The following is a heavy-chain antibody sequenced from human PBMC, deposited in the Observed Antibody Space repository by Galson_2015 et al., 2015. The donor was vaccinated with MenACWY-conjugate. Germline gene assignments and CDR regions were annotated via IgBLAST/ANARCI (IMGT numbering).Heavy chain of an antibody. CDR3: AFSTGFDF. CDR2: IKTDAVTK. CDR1: GFTFSNSL. J-gene: IGHJ4*01. Sequence: SMRLSCAASGFTFSNSLMSWVRQAPGKGLEGGATIKTDAVTKVYADSVRGRFSISRDNSRKSVSLQMDRVTAEDTAVYYCAFSTGFDFWGHGTLVAVSS. V-gene: IGHV3-23*01.